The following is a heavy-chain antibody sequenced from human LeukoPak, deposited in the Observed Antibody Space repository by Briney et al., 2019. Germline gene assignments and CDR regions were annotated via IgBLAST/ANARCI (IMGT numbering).Heavy chain of an antibody. V-gene: IGHV1-2*02. J-gene: IGHJ4*02. Sequence: ASVKVSCKASGYTCTGYYMHWVRPAPGQGLEWMGWINPNSGGTNYAQKFQGRVTMTRDTSISTAYMELSRLRSDDTAVYYCARELEMATITHFDYWGQRTLVTVSS. D-gene: IGHD5-24*01. CDR3: ARELEMATITHFDY. CDR1: GYTCTGYY. CDR2: INPNSGGT.